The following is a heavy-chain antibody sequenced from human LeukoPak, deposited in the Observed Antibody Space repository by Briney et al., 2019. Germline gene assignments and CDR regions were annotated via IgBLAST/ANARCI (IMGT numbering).Heavy chain of an antibody. CDR1: GFTFSSYG. J-gene: IGHJ4*02. CDR2: ISGSGGST. CDR3: AKAFGSIFGVVDY. D-gene: IGHD3-3*01. V-gene: IGHV3-23*01. Sequence: PGGSLRLSCAASGFTFSSYGMHWVRQAPGKGLEWVSAISGSGGSTYYADSVKGRFTISRDNSKNTLYLQMNSLRAEDTAVYYCAKAFGSIFGVVDYWGQGTLVTVSS.